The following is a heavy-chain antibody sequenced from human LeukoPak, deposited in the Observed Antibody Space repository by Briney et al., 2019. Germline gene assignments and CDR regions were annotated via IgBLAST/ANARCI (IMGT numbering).Heavy chain of an antibody. V-gene: IGHV1-2*02. CDR1: GYTFTGYY. J-gene: IGHJ5*02. D-gene: IGHD2-2*01. Sequence: ASVKVSCKASGYTFTGYYMHWVRQAPGQWLEWMGWINPNSGGTNYAQKFQGRVTMTRDTSISTAYMELSRLRSDDTAVYYCARRYCSSTSCQQNWFDPWGQGTLVTVSS. CDR3: ARRYCSSTSCQQNWFDP. CDR2: INPNSGGT.